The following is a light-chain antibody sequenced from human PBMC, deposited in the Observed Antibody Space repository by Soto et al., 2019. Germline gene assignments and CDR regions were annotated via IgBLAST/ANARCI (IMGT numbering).Light chain of an antibody. CDR3: QQSYSTPIT. CDR2: GAS. J-gene: IGKJ5*01. Sequence: DIVMTQSPATLPVSPGERATLACRASQSVSSNLAWYQQKPGQAPRFLIYGASTRATGIPARFSGSGSGTEFTLTISSLQSEDFATYYCQQSYSTPITFGQGTRLEIK. V-gene: IGKV3-15*01. CDR1: QSVSSN.